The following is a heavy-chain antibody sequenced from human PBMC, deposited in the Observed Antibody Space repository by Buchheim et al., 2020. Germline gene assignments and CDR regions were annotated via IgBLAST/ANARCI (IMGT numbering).Heavy chain of an antibody. V-gene: IGHV3-15*01. CDR1: GFTFSNAW. J-gene: IGHJ6*03. CDR3: TTGLGMTAVAGKNYYYYYMDV. Sequence: EVQLVESGGGLVKPGGSLRLSCAASGFTFSNAWMSWVRQAPGKGLEWVGRIKSKTDGGTTDYAAPVKGRFTISRDDSKNTLYLQMNSLKTEDTAVYYWTTGLGMTAVAGKNYYYYYMDVWGKGTT. CDR2: IKSKTDGGTT. D-gene: IGHD6-19*01.